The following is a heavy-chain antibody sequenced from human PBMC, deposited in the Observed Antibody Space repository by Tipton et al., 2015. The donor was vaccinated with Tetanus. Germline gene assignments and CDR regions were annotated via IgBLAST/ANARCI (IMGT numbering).Heavy chain of an antibody. Sequence: TLSLTCTVSGGSMRGDHWSWIRQPPGKGLEWLGHTYDSGRINYNPSLKSRVTISVDASRDQFSLTLNSVPAADTAVYFCAGYRGGGGGRGYWGQGTLVTVSS. D-gene: IGHD5-24*01. V-gene: IGHV4-59*01. CDR1: GGSMRGDH. J-gene: IGHJ4*02. CDR2: TYDSGRI. CDR3: AGYRGGGGGRGY.